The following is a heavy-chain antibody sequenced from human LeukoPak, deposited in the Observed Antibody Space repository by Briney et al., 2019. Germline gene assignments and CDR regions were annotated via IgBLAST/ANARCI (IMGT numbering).Heavy chain of an antibody. CDR2: IIPIFGTA. D-gene: IGHD3-9*01. CDR3: QRTAYDILTGYLFDY. CDR1: GGTFSSYA. J-gene: IGHJ4*02. Sequence: GASVKVSCKASGGTFSSYAISWVRQAPGQGLEWMGGIIPIFGTANYAQKCQGRVTITADESTSTAYMELSSLRSEDTVFFFSQRTAYDILTGYLFDYWGQGTLVTVSS. V-gene: IGHV1-69*13.